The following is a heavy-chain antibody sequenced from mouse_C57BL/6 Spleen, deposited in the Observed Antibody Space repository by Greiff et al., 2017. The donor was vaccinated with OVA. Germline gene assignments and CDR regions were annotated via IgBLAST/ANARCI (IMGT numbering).Heavy chain of an antibody. CDR1: GFSFNTYA. Sequence: GGGLVQPKGSLKLSCAASGFSFNTYAMNWVRQAPGKGLEWVARIRSKSNNYATYYADSVKDRFTISRDDSESMLYLQMNNLKTEDTAMYYCVRGTNYAMDYWGQGTSVTVSS. CDR3: VRGTNYAMDY. V-gene: IGHV10-1*01. CDR2: IRSKSNNYAT. J-gene: IGHJ4*01. D-gene: IGHD3-3*01.